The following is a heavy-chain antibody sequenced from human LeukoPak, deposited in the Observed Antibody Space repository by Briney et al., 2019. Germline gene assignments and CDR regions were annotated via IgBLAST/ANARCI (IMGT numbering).Heavy chain of an antibody. V-gene: IGHV3-23*01. J-gene: IGHJ4*02. D-gene: IGHD4-17*01. CDR1: GFTFSSYA. CDR3: AKGGTVTSFRD. Sequence: GGSLRLSCAASGFTFSSYAMSWVRQAPGKGLEWVSTISGSGVSTYFADSVKGRFTISRDNSKNTLYLQMNSLRAEDTAVYYCAKGGTVTSFRDWGQRTLVTVSS. CDR2: ISGSGVST.